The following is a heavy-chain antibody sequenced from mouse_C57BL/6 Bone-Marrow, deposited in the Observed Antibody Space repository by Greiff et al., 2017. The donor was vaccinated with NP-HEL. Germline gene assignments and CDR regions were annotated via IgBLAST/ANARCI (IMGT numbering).Heavy chain of an antibody. V-gene: IGHV1-4*01. J-gene: IGHJ2*01. D-gene: IGHD1-1*01. Sequence: QVTLKVSGAELARPGASVKMSCKASGYTFTSYTMHWVKQRPGQGLEWIGYINPSSGYTKYNQKFKDKATLTADKSSSTAYMQLSSLTSEDSAVYYCARTTVSFDYWGQGTTLTVSS. CDR3: ARTTVSFDY. CDR2: INPSSGYT. CDR1: GYTFTSYT.